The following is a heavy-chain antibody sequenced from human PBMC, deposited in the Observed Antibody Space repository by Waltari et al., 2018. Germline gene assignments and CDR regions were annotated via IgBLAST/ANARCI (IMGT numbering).Heavy chain of an antibody. CDR2: IKPDGSYK. CDR3: AREVGVDLGLGLDY. V-gene: IGHV3-7*01. Sequence: EVQLVESGGGLVQPGGSLRLYCGASGFTFNYWMSWVRQAPGTGVGGVAKIKPDGSYKNQADSVKGRFTISIDNVKNSWFLQMNSLRVEDTAVYYCAREVGVDLGLGLDYWGQGTLVTVSS. J-gene: IGHJ4*02. CDR1: GFTFNYW. D-gene: IGHD5-12*01.